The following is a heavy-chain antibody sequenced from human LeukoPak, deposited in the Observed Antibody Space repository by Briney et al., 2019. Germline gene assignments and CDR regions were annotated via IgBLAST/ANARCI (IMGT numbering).Heavy chain of an antibody. Sequence: KGLEWFAVISYDGSNKYYADSVKGRSTISRDNSKNTLYLKMNSLRAEDTAVYYCAIDGGYVDYDPRLRVYYYYGMDVWGQGTTVTVSS. J-gene: IGHJ6*02. D-gene: IGHD4-17*01. V-gene: IGHV3-30*04. CDR3: AIDGGYVDYDPRLRVYYYYGMDV. CDR2: ISYDGSNK.